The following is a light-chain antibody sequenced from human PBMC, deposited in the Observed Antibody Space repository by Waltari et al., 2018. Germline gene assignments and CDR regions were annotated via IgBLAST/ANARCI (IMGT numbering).Light chain of an antibody. CDR3: QQTYSTLRT. CDR2: SAS. Sequence: DIQMTQSPSSLSASVGDTVSIPCRASQSISNYLNWYQQKPGKAPNLLVYSASSLQSGVPSRFTGSGSGTDFTLTITSLQPEDFATYYCQQTYSTLRTFGGGTKVEIK. CDR1: QSISNY. V-gene: IGKV1-39*01. J-gene: IGKJ4*01.